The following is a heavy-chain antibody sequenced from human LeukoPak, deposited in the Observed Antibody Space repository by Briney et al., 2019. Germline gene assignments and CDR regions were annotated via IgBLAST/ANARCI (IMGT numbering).Heavy chain of an antibody. CDR3: ARISGWGWVGEAHYFDY. V-gene: IGHV4-61*01. Sequence: SETLSLTCTVSGGSVSSGSYYWSWIRQPPGKGLEWIGYIYYSGSTNYNPSLKSRVTISVDTSKNQFSLKPSSVTAADTAVYYCARISGWGWVGEAHYFDYWGQGTLVTVSS. CDR1: GGSVSSGSYY. D-gene: IGHD1-26*01. CDR2: IYYSGST. J-gene: IGHJ4*02.